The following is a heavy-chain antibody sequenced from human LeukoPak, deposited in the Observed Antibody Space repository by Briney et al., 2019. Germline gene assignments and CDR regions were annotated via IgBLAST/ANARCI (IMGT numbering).Heavy chain of an antibody. Sequence: SVKVSCKASGYIFSDYYMHWVRQAPGQGLEWLGWINPKSGAADYAQQFRGRVTMTRDTSINTDYMEMKRVTSDDTAVYYCARGAEAETSPLDFWGQGTLVIVS. J-gene: IGHJ4*02. CDR3: ARGAEAETSPLDF. D-gene: IGHD6-13*01. V-gene: IGHV1-2*02. CDR1: GYIFSDYY. CDR2: INPKSGAA.